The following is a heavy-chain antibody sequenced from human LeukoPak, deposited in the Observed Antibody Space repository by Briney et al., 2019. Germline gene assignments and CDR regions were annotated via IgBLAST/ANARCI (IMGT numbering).Heavy chain of an antibody. J-gene: IGHJ5*02. D-gene: IGHD2-2*02. CDR1: GFTFSDSS. CDR3: ARDWYCSSSICYTDRNWFDP. CDR2: ISTTSSYA. Sequence: KPGGSLRLSCAASGFTFSDSSMSWIRQAPGKGLEWVSYISTTSSYADYADSVRGRFTISRDNAKNLLYLQMNSLRPEDTAVYYCARDWYCSSSICYTDRNWFDPWGQGTLVTVSS. V-gene: IGHV3-11*05.